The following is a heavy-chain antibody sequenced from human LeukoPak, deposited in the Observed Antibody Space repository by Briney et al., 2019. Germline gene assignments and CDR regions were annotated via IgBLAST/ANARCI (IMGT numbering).Heavy chain of an antibody. CDR1: GGSISSNSYY. CDR2: IYYSGST. J-gene: IGHJ4*02. D-gene: IGHD4-17*01. V-gene: IGHV4-39*07. Sequence: SETLSLTCTVSGGSISSNSYYWGWTRQPPGKGLEWIGSIYYSGSTYYNPSLKSRVTISVDTSKNQFSLKLSSVTAADTAVYYCAAQRHYGAASYYFDYWGQGTLVTVSS. CDR3: AAQRHYGAASYYFDY.